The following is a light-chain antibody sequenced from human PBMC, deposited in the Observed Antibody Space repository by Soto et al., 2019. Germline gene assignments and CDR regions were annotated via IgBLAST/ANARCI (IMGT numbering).Light chain of an antibody. Sequence: DIQMTQSPSSLSASVGDRVTITCRASQSISSYLNWYQQKPGKAPKLQLYAASSLQSGVPSRFSGSGSGTDFTLTISSLQPEDFATYYCQQSYSTPFTFGGGTKVEIK. V-gene: IGKV1-39*01. J-gene: IGKJ4*01. CDR2: AAS. CDR3: QQSYSTPFT. CDR1: QSISSY.